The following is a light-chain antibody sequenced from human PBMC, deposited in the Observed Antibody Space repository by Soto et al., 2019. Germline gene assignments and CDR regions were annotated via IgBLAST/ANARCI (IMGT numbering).Light chain of an antibody. CDR2: DAS. CDR1: RTVGSY. CDR3: QQYGSSPET. J-gene: IGKJ1*01. V-gene: IGKV3-20*01. Sequence: EIVLTQSPATLSLSPGERATLSCRASRTVGSYLAWYQQKPGQAPRLLIYDASSRATGIPDRFSGSGSGTDFTLTISRLEPEDFAVYYCQQYGSSPETFGQGTKVDIK.